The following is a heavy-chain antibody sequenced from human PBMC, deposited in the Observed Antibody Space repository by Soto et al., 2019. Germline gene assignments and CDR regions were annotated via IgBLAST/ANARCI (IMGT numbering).Heavy chain of an antibody. Sequence: ASVKVSCKASGYTFTSYAMHWVRQAPGQRLEWMGWINAGNGNTKYSQKFQGRVTITRDTSASTAYMELSSLRSEDTAVYYCARDILLYFDWAERTYGMDVRGQGTTVTGSS. D-gene: IGHD3-9*01. CDR3: ARDILLYFDWAERTYGMDV. CDR1: GYTFTSYA. J-gene: IGHJ6*02. V-gene: IGHV1-3*01. CDR2: INAGNGNT.